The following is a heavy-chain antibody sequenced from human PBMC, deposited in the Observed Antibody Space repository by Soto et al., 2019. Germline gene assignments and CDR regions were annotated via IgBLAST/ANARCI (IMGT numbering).Heavy chain of an antibody. CDR1: GFTFDDYG. D-gene: IGHD2-15*01. J-gene: IGHJ4*02. V-gene: IGHV3-20*04. CDR3: ARGAIYCSGGSCYPVY. Sequence: EVQLVESGGGVIRPGGSLRLSCAASGFTFDDYGMSWVRQAPGKGLEWVSGINWNGDSTGYADSVKGRFTISRDNAKNSLYLQMNSLSAEDTALYYCARGAIYCSGGSCYPVYWGQGTLVTVSS. CDR2: INWNGDST.